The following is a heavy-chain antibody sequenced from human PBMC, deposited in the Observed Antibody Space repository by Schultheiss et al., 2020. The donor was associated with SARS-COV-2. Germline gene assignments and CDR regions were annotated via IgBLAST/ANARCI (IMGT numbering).Heavy chain of an antibody. Sequence: GESLKISCAASGFTFSNYSVNWVRQAPGQGLEWVSFISSGGNYIHYADSVEGRFTISRDNPKNSLSLQMNNLRDDDTAVYYCARGQYSSTSGGFDFWGQGTLVTVSS. J-gene: IGHJ4*02. D-gene: IGHD6-6*01. V-gene: IGHV3-21*01. CDR1: GFTFSNYS. CDR2: ISSGGNYI. CDR3: ARGQYSSTSGGFDF.